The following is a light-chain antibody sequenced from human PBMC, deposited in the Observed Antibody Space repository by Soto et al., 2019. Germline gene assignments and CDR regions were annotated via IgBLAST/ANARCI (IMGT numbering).Light chain of an antibody. J-gene: IGLJ3*02. CDR3: AAWEDSLNGWV. CDR2: SNN. Sequence: QSVLTQPPSASGTPGQRVTLSCSGSSSNIGSNTVNWYQQLPGTDPKLLIYSNNQRPSGVPDRFSGSKSGTSASLAISGLQSEDEADYYCAAWEDSLNGWVFGGGTQLTVL. V-gene: IGLV1-44*01. CDR1: SSNIGSNT.